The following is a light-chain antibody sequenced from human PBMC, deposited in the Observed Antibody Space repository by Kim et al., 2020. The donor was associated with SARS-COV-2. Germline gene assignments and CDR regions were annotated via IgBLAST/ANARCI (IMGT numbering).Light chain of an antibody. CDR1: SSDIGTYNY. CDR3: SSYAGTNNVL. Sequence: GKSVTISCTGTSSDIGTYNYVSWYQQHPGKAPKLLIYEVDKRPSGVPDRFSASKSGNTAFLTVYGLQTEDEADYHCSSYAGTNNVLFGGGTQLTVL. V-gene: IGLV2-8*01. J-gene: IGLJ3*02. CDR2: EVD.